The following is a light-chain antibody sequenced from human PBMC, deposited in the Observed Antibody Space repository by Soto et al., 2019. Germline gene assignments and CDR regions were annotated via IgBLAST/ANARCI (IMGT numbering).Light chain of an antibody. CDR1: NSDVGGYNS. Sequence: QSVLTQPASVSGSPGQSITISCTGTNSDVGGYNSVSWYQQHPDKAPKLMIYEVSSRPSGVSGRFSGFKSSNTASLTISGLQSEDEADYYCSSYTTSSTLVFGTGTKVTVL. CDR3: SSYTTSSTLV. J-gene: IGLJ1*01. CDR2: EVS. V-gene: IGLV2-14*01.